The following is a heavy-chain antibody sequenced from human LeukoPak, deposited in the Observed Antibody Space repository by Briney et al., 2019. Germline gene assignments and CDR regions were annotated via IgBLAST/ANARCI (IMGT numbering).Heavy chain of an antibody. V-gene: IGHV4-30-4*08. CDR3: ATTDCSSTSCHYYYYYMDV. D-gene: IGHD2-2*01. CDR2: IYYSGST. J-gene: IGHJ6*03. Sequence: SQTLSLTCTVSGGSISSGDYYWSWIRQPPGKGLEWIVYIYYSGSTYYNPSLKSRVTISVDTSKNQFSLKLSSVTAADTAVYYCATTDCSSTSCHYYYYYMDVWGKGTTVTVSS. CDR1: GGSISSGDYY.